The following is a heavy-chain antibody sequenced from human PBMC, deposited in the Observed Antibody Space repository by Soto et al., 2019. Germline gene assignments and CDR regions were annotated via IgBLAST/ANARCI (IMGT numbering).Heavy chain of an antibody. CDR2: LSDSGGST. Sequence: EVQLLESGGGLVQPGGSLRLSCTASGFTFSTYAMCWVRQAPGKGLECVSALSDSGGSTYSADSVKGRFTISRDNSKNTLYLQMNSLRAEDTAVYYCAKGAHPYTSYFDYWGQGTLVTVSS. CDR1: GFTFSTYA. CDR3: AKGAHPYTSYFDY. V-gene: IGHV3-23*01. J-gene: IGHJ4*02. D-gene: IGHD3-16*01.